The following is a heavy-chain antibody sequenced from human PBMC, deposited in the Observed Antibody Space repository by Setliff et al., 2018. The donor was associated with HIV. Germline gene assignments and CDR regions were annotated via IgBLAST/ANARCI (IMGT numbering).Heavy chain of an antibody. D-gene: IGHD4-4*01. CDR2: ISGFNGNT. CDR1: GGTFSSYA. J-gene: IGHJ3*02. Sequence: ASVKVSCKTSGGTFSSYAISWVRQAPGQGLEWMGWISGFNGNTKYGQNFQGRVTMTMDTSTSTVYMELRSLRSNDTAVYYCARSHAVAFDIWGQGTMVTVSS. CDR3: ARSHAVAFDI. V-gene: IGHV1-18*01.